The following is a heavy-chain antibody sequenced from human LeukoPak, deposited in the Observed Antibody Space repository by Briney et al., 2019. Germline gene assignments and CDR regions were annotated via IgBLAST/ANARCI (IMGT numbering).Heavy chain of an antibody. CDR2: IIPIFGTA. CDR1: GGTFSSYA. V-gene: IGHV1-69*01. Sequence: ASVKVSCKASGGTFSSYAISWVRQAPGRGLEWMGGIIPIFGTANYAQKFQGRVTITADESTSTAYMELSSLRSEDTAVYYCASPYCGGDCYSRQDYYYYMDVWGKGTTVTVSS. D-gene: IGHD2-21*01. J-gene: IGHJ6*03. CDR3: ASPYCGGDCYSRQDYYYYMDV.